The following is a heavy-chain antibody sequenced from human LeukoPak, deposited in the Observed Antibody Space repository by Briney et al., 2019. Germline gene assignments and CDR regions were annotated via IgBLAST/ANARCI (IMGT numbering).Heavy chain of an antibody. CDR2: INPSGGST. CDR3: AREEIYYYDSSGPLDY. J-gene: IGHJ4*02. CDR1: GYTFTSYY. V-gene: IGHV1-46*01. Sequence: ASVKVSCMASGYTFTSYYMHWVRQAPGQGLEGMGIINPSGGSTSYAQKFQGRVTMTRDTSTSTVYMELNSLRSEDTAVYYCAREEIYYYDSSGPLDYWGQGTLVTVSS. D-gene: IGHD3-22*01.